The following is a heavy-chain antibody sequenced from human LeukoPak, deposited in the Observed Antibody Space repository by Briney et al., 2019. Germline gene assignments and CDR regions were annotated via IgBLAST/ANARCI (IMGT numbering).Heavy chain of an antibody. CDR1: GYTFTTNT. Sequence: GASVKASCKATGYTFTTNTIHWVRQAPGQRLEWMGWINIGHGSTKYSQKFQGRVTMTRDTSASTAYMELSSLTSEDTAVYYCARETVGGGGALDYWGQGTLVTVSS. V-gene: IGHV1-3*04. CDR3: ARETVGGGGALDY. D-gene: IGHD4-23*01. CDR2: INIGHGST. J-gene: IGHJ4*02.